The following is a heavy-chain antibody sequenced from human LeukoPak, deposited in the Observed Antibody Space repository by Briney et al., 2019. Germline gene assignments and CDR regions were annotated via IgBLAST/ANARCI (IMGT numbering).Heavy chain of an antibody. Sequence: GGSLRLSCAASGFTFSSYSMNWVRQAPGKGLEWASSISSSSSYIYYADSVKGRFTISRDNAKNSLYLQMNSLRAEDTAVYYCASSSSSLFDYWGQGTLVTVSS. V-gene: IGHV3-21*01. CDR3: ASSSSSLFDY. CDR1: GFTFSSYS. CDR2: ISSSSSYI. D-gene: IGHD6-6*01. J-gene: IGHJ4*02.